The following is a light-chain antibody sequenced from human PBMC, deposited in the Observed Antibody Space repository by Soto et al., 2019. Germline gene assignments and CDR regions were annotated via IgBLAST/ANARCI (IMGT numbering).Light chain of an antibody. CDR3: SSYTRSSPYV. CDR1: SSDVGDYIY. V-gene: IGLV2-14*01. Sequence: QSVLTQPASVSGSPGQSITISCTGTSSDVGDYIYVSWYQQHPGKAPKLMIYEVSNRPSGVSNRFSGSKSGNTASLTISGLQAEDEADYYCSSYTRSSPYVFGTGTKLTVL. CDR2: EVS. J-gene: IGLJ1*01.